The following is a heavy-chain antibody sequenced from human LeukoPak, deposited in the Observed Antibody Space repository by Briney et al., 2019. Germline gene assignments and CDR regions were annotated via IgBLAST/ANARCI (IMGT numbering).Heavy chain of an antibody. Sequence: ASVKVSCKSSGYTFTSYAMNWVRQAPGQGLEWMGWISTNTGNPTYAQGFTGRFVFSLDTSVSTAYLQISSLKAEDTAVYYCARKSVAAISRDIVYQYSYMDVWGKGTTVTVSS. D-gene: IGHD2-15*01. CDR3: ARKSVAAISRDIVYQYSYMDV. J-gene: IGHJ6*03. CDR2: ISTNTGNP. V-gene: IGHV7-4-1*02. CDR1: GYTFTSYA.